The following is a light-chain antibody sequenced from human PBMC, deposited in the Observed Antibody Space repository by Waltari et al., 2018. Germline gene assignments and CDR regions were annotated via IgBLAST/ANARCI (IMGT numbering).Light chain of an antibody. J-gene: IGLJ2*01. CDR3: SSYISSDTLEL. CDR2: GVI. CDR1: SGEVGVYNF. V-gene: IGLV2-14*03. Sequence: HSALTQPASVSGSPGQSITIPCPGTSGEVGVYNFFSGYQKHPGKAPKLRFFGVINRPSGVSNRFSGSKSGNTASLTISGLQAEDEADYYCSSYISSDTLELFGGGTSLTVL.